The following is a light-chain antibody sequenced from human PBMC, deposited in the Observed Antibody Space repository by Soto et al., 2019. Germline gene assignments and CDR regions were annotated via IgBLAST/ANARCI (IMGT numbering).Light chain of an antibody. CDR1: SSDVGGYNY. CDR3: ASYGSGATYV. Sequence: QSVLTQPASVSGSPGQSITISCTGTSSDVGGYNYVSWYQLHPGKAPKLMIHEVSERPSGVSNRFSGSKSGNTASLTISGLQAEDKADYYCASYGSGATYVFGGGTKVTVL. V-gene: IGLV2-14*01. J-gene: IGLJ1*01. CDR2: EVS.